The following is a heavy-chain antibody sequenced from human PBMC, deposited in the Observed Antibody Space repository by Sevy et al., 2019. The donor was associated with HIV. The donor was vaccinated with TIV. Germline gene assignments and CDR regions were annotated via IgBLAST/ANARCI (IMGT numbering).Heavy chain of an antibody. J-gene: IGHJ4*02. CDR2: VSGSSNYI. D-gene: IGHD1-26*01. Sequence: GGSLRLSCAASGFIFSNYNMNWVRQAPGKGLEWVSSVSGSSNYIYYAESLKGRFIISRDNAKNTLYLQINSLRADDTAVYYCARGPPDGSYDYFDYWGQGTLVTVSS. CDR3: ARGPPDGSYDYFDY. CDR1: GFIFSNYN. V-gene: IGHV3-21*06.